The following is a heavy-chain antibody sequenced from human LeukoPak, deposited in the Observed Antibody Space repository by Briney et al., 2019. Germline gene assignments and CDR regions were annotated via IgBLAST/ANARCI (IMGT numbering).Heavy chain of an antibody. CDR2: IYHSGST. V-gene: IGHV4-38-2*02. CDR3: ARDTMYSGGWYTLPTQFDY. Sequence: SETLSLTCTVSGYSISSGYYWGWIRQPPGKGLEWIGSIYHSGSTYYNPSLKSRVTISVDTSKNQFSLKLSSVTAADTAVYYCARDTMYSGGWYTLPTQFDYWGQGTLVTVSS. D-gene: IGHD6-19*01. CDR1: GYSISSGYY. J-gene: IGHJ4*02.